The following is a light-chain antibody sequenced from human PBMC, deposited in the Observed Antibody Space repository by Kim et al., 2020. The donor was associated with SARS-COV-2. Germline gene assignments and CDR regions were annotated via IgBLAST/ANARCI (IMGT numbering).Light chain of an antibody. Sequence: ASSPVGRPTYHYPFWLQPNPAHAPRTLLYTTRTNRSWAPARFSGSLLAGKAALSLSAAQPEDESDYYCFLSYSGARVFGGGTQLTVL. V-gene: IGLV7-46*01. CDR1: PVGRPTYHY. CDR2: TTR. J-gene: IGLJ3*02. CDR3: FLSYSGARV.